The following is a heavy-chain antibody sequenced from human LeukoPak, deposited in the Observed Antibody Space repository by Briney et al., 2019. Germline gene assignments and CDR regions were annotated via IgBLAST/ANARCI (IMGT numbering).Heavy chain of an antibody. CDR3: ASGRGRGYLKHFDY. Sequence: GGSLRLSCAASGFSISNYWMNWVRQAPGKGLEWVAVISYDGSNKYYADSVKGRFTISRDNSKNTLYLQMNSLRAEDTAVYYCASGRGRGYLKHFDYWGQGTLVTVSS. J-gene: IGHJ4*02. D-gene: IGHD3-22*01. CDR2: ISYDGSNK. V-gene: IGHV3-30-3*01. CDR1: GFSISNYW.